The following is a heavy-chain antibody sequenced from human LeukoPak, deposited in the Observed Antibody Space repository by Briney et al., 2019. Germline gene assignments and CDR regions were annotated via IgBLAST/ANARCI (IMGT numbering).Heavy chain of an antibody. CDR1: GGSISSSSYY. CDR2: IYYSGST. V-gene: IGHV4-39*01. J-gene: IGHJ5*02. CDR3: ARGKGPIEP. Sequence: TSETLSLTCTVSGGSISSSSYYWGWIRQPPGKGLEWIGSIYYSGSTYYNPSLKSRVTISVDTSKNQFSLKLSSVTAADTAVYYCARGKGPIEPCGQGTLVTVSS.